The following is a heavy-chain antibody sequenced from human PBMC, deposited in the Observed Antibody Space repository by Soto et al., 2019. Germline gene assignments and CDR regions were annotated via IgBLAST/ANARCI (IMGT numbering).Heavy chain of an antibody. CDR1: GGSFSGYY. Sequence: SETLSLTCAVYGGSFSGYYWSWIRQPPGKGLEWIGEINHSGSTNYNPSLKSRVTISVDTSKNQFSLKLSSVTAADTAVYYCARGLEYCSGGSCYSSYFDYWGQGTLVTVSS. CDR2: INHSGST. V-gene: IGHV4-34*01. D-gene: IGHD2-15*01. J-gene: IGHJ4*02. CDR3: ARGLEYCSGGSCYSSYFDY.